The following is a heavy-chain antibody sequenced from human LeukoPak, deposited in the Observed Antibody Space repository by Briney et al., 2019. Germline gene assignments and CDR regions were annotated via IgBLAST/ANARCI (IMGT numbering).Heavy chain of an antibody. J-gene: IGHJ4*02. D-gene: IGHD3-22*01. CDR2: INPNSGGT. CDR3: ARDQHDSSGRYREVDY. Sequence: ASVKVSCKASGYTFTGYYMHWVRQAPGQGLEGMGWINPNSGGTNYAQKFQGRVTMTRDTSISTAYMELSRLRSDDTAVYYCARDQHDSSGRYREVDYWGQGTLDTVSS. CDR1: GYTFTGYY. V-gene: IGHV1-2*02.